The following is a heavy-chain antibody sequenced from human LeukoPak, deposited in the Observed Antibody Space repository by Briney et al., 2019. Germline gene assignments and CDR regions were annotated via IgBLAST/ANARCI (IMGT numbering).Heavy chain of an antibody. D-gene: IGHD5-18*01. Sequence: GPSLTLSYTASGFTFSSYSMNCARQAPGNGLEWVSSVSSSSSYIYYADSVKGRFTISRDNAKNPLYLQMNSLRGEDTAVYYCAREGVTPSGYYYYGMDVWGQGTTGTVS. CDR2: VSSSSSYI. V-gene: IGHV3-21*01. CDR3: AREGVTPSGYYYYGMDV. J-gene: IGHJ6*02. CDR1: GFTFSSYS.